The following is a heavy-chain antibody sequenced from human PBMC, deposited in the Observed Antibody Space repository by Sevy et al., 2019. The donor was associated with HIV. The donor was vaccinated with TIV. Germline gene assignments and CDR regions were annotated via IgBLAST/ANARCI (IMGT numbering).Heavy chain of an antibody. D-gene: IGHD3-22*01. CDR1: GYTFTSYD. J-gene: IGHJ5*02. CDR3: TRVRALNYYDTSVSMEYNWFDP. Sequence: ASVKVSCKASGYTFTSYDINWVRQATGQGLEWMGWMNPNTGNTGLAQKFQGRVTMTSDNSTGKAYMELRSLRSNDTAIYYCTRVRALNYYDTSVSMEYNWFDPWGQGTLVTVSS. V-gene: IGHV1-8*02. CDR2: MNPNTGNT.